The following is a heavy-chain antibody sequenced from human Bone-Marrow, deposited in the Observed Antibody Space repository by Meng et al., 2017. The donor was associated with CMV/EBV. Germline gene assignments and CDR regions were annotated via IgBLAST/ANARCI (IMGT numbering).Heavy chain of an antibody. CDR1: GGTFSSYA. J-gene: IGHJ4*02. V-gene: IGHV1-69*05. CDR2: IVPMFGTA. D-gene: IGHD3-3*01. Sequence: AGGTFSSYAFSWVRQAPGQGLEWMGGIVPMFGTANYAQRFQGRVTMTRDSSVDTAYMELSGLSPGDSAVYYCARPNYYDFWSGYFYLWGQGTLVTVSS. CDR3: ARPNYYDFWSGYFYL.